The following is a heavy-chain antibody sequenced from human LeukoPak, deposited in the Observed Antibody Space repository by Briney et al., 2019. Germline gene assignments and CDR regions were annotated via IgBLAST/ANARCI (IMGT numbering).Heavy chain of an antibody. CDR2: IYHTGST. Sequence: SGTLSLTCAVSGAFIDSNNWWSWVRQTPGKGLEWIGEIYHTGSTIYNPSLKSRVTISVDTSKNQFSLKLSSVTAADTAVYYCARVTHVNYDFWSGYRSALDIWGQGTMVTVSS. D-gene: IGHD3-3*01. J-gene: IGHJ3*02. CDR1: GAFIDSNNW. V-gene: IGHV4-4*02. CDR3: ARVTHVNYDFWSGYRSALDI.